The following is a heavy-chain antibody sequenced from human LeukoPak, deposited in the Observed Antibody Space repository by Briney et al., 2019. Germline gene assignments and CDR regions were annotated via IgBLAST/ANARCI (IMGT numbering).Heavy chain of an antibody. D-gene: IGHD4-23*01. CDR3: ARGARKGDDYGGFFDY. V-gene: IGHV3-48*01. J-gene: IGHJ4*02. CDR1: GFTFSSFS. Sequence: GGSLRLSCAASGFTFSSFSMNWVRQAPGKGLEWVSYISSTSSTIYYADSVKGRFTISRDNAKNSLYLQMNSLRAEDTAVYYCARGARKGDDYGGFFDYWGQGTLVTVSS. CDR2: ISSTSSTI.